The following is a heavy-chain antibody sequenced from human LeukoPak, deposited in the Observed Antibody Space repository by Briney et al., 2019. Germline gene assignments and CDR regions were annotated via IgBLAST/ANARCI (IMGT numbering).Heavy chain of an antibody. Sequence: ASVKVSCKASGYTFTSYGISWVRQAPGQGLEWMGWISAYNGNTNYAQKLQGRVTMTTDTSTSTAYMELRSLRSDDTAVYYCARDSAFPIEVVPAATTRGDYYGMDVWGQGTTVTVSS. CDR2: ISAYNGNT. J-gene: IGHJ6*02. D-gene: IGHD2-2*01. CDR1: GYTFTSYG. V-gene: IGHV1-18*01. CDR3: ARDSAFPIEVVPAATTRGDYYGMDV.